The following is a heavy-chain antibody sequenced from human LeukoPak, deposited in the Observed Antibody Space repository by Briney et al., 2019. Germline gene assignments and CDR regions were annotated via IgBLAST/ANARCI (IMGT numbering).Heavy chain of an antibody. CDR2: ISSSGSPI. Sequence: GGSLRLSCAASGFTFSDYYMSWIRQAPGKGLEWVSYISSSGSPIYYVDSVKGRFTISRNNAKNSLYLQMNSLRAEDTAIYYCARDLYTERGDLWGQGTMVTVSS. J-gene: IGHJ3*01. D-gene: IGHD2-2*02. CDR3: ARDLYTERGDL. V-gene: IGHV3-11*01. CDR1: GFTFSDYY.